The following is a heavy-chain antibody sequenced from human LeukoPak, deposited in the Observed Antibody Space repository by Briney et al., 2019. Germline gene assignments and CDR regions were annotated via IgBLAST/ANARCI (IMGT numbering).Heavy chain of an antibody. J-gene: IGHJ6*03. CDR3: ARAGCSSTSCKNYYYYYMDV. Sequence: SQTLSLTCTVSGGSISSGGYYWSWLRQHPGKGLEWIGYIYYSGSTYYNPSLKSRVTIAVDTSKNQFSLKLSSVTAADTAVYYCARAGCSSTSCKNYYYYYMDVWGKGTTVTVSS. CDR1: GGSISSGGYY. V-gene: IGHV4-31*03. CDR2: IYYSGST. D-gene: IGHD2-2*01.